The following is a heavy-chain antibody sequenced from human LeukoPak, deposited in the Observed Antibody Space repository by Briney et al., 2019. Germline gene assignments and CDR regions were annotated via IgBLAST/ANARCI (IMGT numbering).Heavy chain of an antibody. CDR3: ARGPIAARPDNWFDP. D-gene: IGHD6-6*01. V-gene: IGHV1-69*05. CDR1: GGTFSSYA. CDR2: IIPIFGTA. J-gene: IGHJ5*02. Sequence: SVKVSCXAPGGTFSSYAISWVRQAPGQGLEWMGRIIPIFGTANYAQKFQGRVTITTDESTSTAYMELSSLRSEDTAVYYCARGPIAARPDNWFDPWGQGTLVTVSS.